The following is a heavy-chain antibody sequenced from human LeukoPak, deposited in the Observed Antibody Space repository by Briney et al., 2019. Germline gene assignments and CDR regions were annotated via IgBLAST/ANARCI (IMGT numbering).Heavy chain of an antibody. V-gene: IGHV1-46*01. CDR2: INPSDGTT. CDR3: ARAPANKYDSRLTEDY. Sequence: ASVTVSCKASGYTFTGYYIHCVRQAPGQGLEWMGIINPSDGTTSYAQKFQGRVTMTRDTSTSTVYMELSSLRSEDTAVYYCARAPANKYDSRLTEDYWGQGTLVTVSS. CDR1: GYTFTGYY. D-gene: IGHD3-22*01. J-gene: IGHJ4*02.